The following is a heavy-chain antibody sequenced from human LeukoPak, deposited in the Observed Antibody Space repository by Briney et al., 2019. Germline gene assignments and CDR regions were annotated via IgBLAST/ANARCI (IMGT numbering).Heavy chain of an antibody. D-gene: IGHD3-22*01. J-gene: IGHJ4*02. CDR2: IIPIPGIA. CDR1: GGTFSSYI. CDR3: ARHYYDSSGYYGGGY. Sequence: SVKVSCKASGGTFSSYIISWVRRAPGQGLERMGRIIPIPGIANYAQKFRGRVTITADKSRSTAYWELSSLRSEDTAVYYCARHYYDSSGYYGGGYWGQGTLVTVSS. V-gene: IGHV1-69*02.